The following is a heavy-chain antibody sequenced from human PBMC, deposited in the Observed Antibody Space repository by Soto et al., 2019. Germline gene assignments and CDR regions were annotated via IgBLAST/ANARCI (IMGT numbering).Heavy chain of an antibody. J-gene: IGHJ6*02. CDR3: ARERYPSSGYWATFYYYYYGMDV. CDR2: IIPIFSTA. Sequence: SVKVSCKASGGTFSSYAISWVRQAPGQGLEWMGGIIPIFSTANYAQKFQGRVTITADESTSTAYMELSSLRSEDTAVYYCARERYPSSGYWATFYYYYYGMDVWGQGTTVTVSS. D-gene: IGHD3-3*01. CDR1: GGTFSSYA. V-gene: IGHV1-69*13.